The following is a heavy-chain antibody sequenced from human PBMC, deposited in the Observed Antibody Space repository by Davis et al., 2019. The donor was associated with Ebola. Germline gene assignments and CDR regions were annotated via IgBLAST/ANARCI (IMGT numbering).Heavy chain of an antibody. CDR1: WDTVSPASAT. CDR2: TYYRSKWYN. CDR3: TRDRLTGTPEGYFYYGMDV. D-gene: IGHD1-20*01. V-gene: IGHV6-1*01. Sequence: HSQTLSLTCAISWDTVSPASATLNWIRQSPSRGLEWLGRTYYRSKWYNDFAVSVERRISFNADTSRNQFSLQLKSVTPEDTAVYYCTRDRLTGTPEGYFYYGMDVWGKGTSVTVSS. J-gene: IGHJ6*04.